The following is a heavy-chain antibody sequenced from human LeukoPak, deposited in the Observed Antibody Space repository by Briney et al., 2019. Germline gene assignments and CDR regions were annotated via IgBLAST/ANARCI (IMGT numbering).Heavy chain of an antibody. Sequence: TGGSLRLSCAASGFTFSDYYMSWIRQAPGKGLEWVSYISSSGSTIYYADSVKGRFTISRDNAKNSLYLQMNSLRAEDTAVYYCARLYRYDSSGEIYFDYWGQGTLVTVSS. J-gene: IGHJ4*02. V-gene: IGHV3-11*04. D-gene: IGHD3-22*01. CDR3: ARLYRYDSSGEIYFDY. CDR1: GFTFSDYY. CDR2: ISSSGSTI.